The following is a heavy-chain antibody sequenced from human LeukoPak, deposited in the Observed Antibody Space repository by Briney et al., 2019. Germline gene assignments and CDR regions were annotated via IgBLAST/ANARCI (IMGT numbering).Heavy chain of an antibody. CDR1: GFTFSSYA. CDR2: IKQDGSEK. CDR3: TRVRRDDYTTSGYTTSYYYFDY. J-gene: IGHJ4*02. Sequence: GGSLRLSCAASGFTFSSYAMTWVRQAPGKGLESVANIKQDGSEKYFVDSVKGRFTISRDNAKNSVYLQMNSLRVEDTAVYFCTRVRRDDYTTSGYTTSYYYFDYWGQGALVTVSS. V-gene: IGHV3-7*01. D-gene: IGHD5-24*01.